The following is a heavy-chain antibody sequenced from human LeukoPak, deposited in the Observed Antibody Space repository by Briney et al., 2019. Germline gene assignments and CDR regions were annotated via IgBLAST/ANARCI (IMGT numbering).Heavy chain of an antibody. D-gene: IGHD1-26*01. J-gene: IGHJ3*02. Sequence: GGSLRLSCAASGFTFSSYAMHWVRQAPGKGLEWVAVISYDGSNKYYADSVKGRFTISRDISKNTMYLQMNNLRAEDTAVYNCAKVNSGTYSAFDIWGQGTMVTVSS. CDR2: ISYDGSNK. V-gene: IGHV3-30-3*01. CDR3: AKVNSGTYSAFDI. CDR1: GFTFSSYA.